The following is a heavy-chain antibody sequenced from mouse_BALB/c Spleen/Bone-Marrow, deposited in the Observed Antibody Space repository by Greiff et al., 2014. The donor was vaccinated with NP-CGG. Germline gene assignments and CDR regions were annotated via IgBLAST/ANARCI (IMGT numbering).Heavy chain of an antibody. CDR1: GFNIKDTY. D-gene: IGHD1-1*01. J-gene: IGHJ2*01. CDR2: IDPANGNT. V-gene: IGHV14-3*02. Sequence: EVQLQQSGAALVKPGASVKLSCTASGFNIKDTYMHWVKQRPEQGLEWIGRIDPANGNTKYDPKFQGKATIIADTSSNTAYLQLSSLTSEDTAVYYCANYYYGSHFDYWGQGITLTVSS. CDR3: ANYYYGSHFDY.